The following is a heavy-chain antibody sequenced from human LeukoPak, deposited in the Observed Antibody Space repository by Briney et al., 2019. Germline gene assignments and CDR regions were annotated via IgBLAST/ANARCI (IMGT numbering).Heavy chain of an antibody. V-gene: IGHV4-34*01. CDR3: ARGGFYCGGDCYVDY. CDR2: INHSGST. CDR1: GGSFSTYY. Sequence: PSETLSLTCAVYGGSFSTYYWSWIRQPPGKGLEWMGEINHSGSTNYNPSLKSRVTISVDTSKNQFSLKLSSVTAADTAVYYCARGGFYCGGDCYVDYWGQGTLVTVSS. J-gene: IGHJ4*02. D-gene: IGHD2-21*02.